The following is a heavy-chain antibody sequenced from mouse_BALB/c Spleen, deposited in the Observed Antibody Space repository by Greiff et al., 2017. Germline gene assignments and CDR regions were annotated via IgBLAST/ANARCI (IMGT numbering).Heavy chain of an antibody. V-gene: IGHV6-6*02. CDR1: GFTFSNYW. J-gene: IGHJ2*01. CDR2: IRLKSNNYAT. D-gene: IGHD1-1*01. Sequence: EVMLVESGGGLVQPGGSMKLSCVASGFTFSNYWMNWVRQSPEKGLEWVAEIRLKSNNYATHYAESVKGRFTISRDDSKSSVYLQMNNLRAEDTGIYYCTRENYFYFDYWGQGTTLTVSS. CDR3: TRENYFYFDY.